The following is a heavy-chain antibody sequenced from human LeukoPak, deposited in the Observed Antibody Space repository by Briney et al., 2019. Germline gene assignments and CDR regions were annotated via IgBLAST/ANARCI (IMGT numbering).Heavy chain of an antibody. V-gene: IGHV3-23*01. Sequence: GGSLRLSCAASGFTFKNYAMNWVRQSPGQGLEWVSTISGDAVTSWYADSVKGRFTISRDNSKNSLYLQINSLRAEDTAVYYCAKGLLITILGSLDYWGQGTLVTVSS. CDR1: GFTFKNYA. CDR3: AKGLLITILGSLDY. J-gene: IGHJ4*02. CDR2: ISGDAVTS. D-gene: IGHD3-3*01.